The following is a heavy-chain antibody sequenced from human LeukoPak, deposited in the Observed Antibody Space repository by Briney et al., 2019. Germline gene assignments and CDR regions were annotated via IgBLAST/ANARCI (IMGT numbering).Heavy chain of an antibody. CDR2: IYYSGST. J-gene: IGHJ6*02. CDR3: ASGGSGSSGFVYYYGMDV. Sequence: SETLSLTCTGSGGSISSYYWSWIRQPPGKGLEWIGYIYYSGSTNYNPSLKSRVTISVDTSKNQFSLKLSSVTAADTAVYYCASGGSGSSGFVYYYGMDVWGQGTTVTVSS. V-gene: IGHV4-59*01. CDR1: GGSISSYY. D-gene: IGHD3-10*01.